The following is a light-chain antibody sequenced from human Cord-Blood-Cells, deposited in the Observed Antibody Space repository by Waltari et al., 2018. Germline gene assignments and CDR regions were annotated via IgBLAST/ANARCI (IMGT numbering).Light chain of an antibody. CDR1: SSNIGAGYD. CDR2: GNT. V-gene: IGLV1-40*01. CDR3: QSYDSSLSGWG. J-gene: IGLJ3*02. Sequence: QSVLTQPPSVSGAPGQRVTISCTGSSSNIGAGYDVHWYQQLPGTAPKLLIHGNTSRPTGVPDRFSGAKSCTSASRAITGLRAEDGAEYYWQSYDSSLSGWGFGGGTKLTVL.